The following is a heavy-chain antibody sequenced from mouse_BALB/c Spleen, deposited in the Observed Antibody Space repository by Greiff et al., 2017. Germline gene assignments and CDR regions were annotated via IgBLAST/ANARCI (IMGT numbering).Heavy chain of an antibody. D-gene: IGHD1-1*02. CDR1: GYTFSSYW. CDR2: IVPGSGST. Sequence: VQLQQSGAELMKPGASVKISCKATGYTFSSYWIEWVKQRPGHGLEWIGEIVPGSGSTNYNEKFKGKATFTADTSSTTAYMQLSSLTSEDSAVYYYAARWYQYYFAYWGQGTLLTVSS. CDR3: AARWYQYYFAY. V-gene: IGHV1-9*01. J-gene: IGHJ2*01.